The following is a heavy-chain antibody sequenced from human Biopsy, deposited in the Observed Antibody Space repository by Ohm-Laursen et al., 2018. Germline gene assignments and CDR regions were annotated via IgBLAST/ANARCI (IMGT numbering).Heavy chain of an antibody. CDR2: VNRDSDTA. D-gene: IGHD3-16*01. V-gene: IGHV3-9*01. Sequence: SLRLSCAASGFIFDDYDMHWVRQAPGKGLEWVSRVNRDSDTADYVDSVRGRFTISRDNARKTLFLQMNSLRPEDTALYYCVKDRGGARASFHYWGQGIRVAVSS. CDR3: VKDRGGARASFHY. CDR1: GFIFDDYD. J-gene: IGHJ4*02.